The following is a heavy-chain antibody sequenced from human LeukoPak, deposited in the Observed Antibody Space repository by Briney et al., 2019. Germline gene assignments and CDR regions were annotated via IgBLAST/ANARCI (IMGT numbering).Heavy chain of an antibody. CDR2: IDPNSGGT. V-gene: IGHV1-2*02. D-gene: IGHD7-27*01. CDR3: ARVWGSKTYYYGMDV. Sequence: ASVKVSCKASGYTSTGYYMHWVRQAPGQGLEWMGWIDPNSGGTNYAQKFQGRVTMTRDTSISTAYMELSRLRSDDTAVYYCARVWGSKTYYYGMDVWGQGTTVTVSS. J-gene: IGHJ6*02. CDR1: GYTSTGYY.